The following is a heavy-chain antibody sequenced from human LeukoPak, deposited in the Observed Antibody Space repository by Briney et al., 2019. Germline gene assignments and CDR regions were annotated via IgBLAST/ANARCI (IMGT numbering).Heavy chain of an antibody. CDR1: GGTFSSYA. J-gene: IGHJ6*02. V-gene: IGHV1-18*01. CDR2: ISAYNGNT. D-gene: IGHD6-19*01. Sequence: ASVKVSCKASGGTFSSYAISWVRQAPGQGLEWMGWISAYNGNTNYAQKLQGRVTMTTDTSTSTAYMELRSLRSDDTAVYYCARGDGSGWSDYYYYGMDVWGQGTTVTVSS. CDR3: ARGDGSGWSDYYYYGMDV.